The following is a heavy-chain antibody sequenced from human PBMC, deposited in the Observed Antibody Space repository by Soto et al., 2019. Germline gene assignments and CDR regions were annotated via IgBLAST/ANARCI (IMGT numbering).Heavy chain of an antibody. D-gene: IGHD2-15*01. Sequence: SETLSFTCTVSGRSIDTRSYYFGWLRQPPGKGLEWIGSLYNAGATHYNSSLKGRVTIFADTSQTQFSLRLTPLTAADTVVYYCGAYCSGTYFYDWFDPWGQGTLVTVSS. V-gene: IGHV4-39*01. CDR2: LYNAGAT. CDR1: GRSIDTRSYY. J-gene: IGHJ5*02. CDR3: GAYCSGTYFYDWFDP.